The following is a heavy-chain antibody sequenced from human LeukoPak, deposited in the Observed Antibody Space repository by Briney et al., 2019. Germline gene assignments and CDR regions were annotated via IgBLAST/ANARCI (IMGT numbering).Heavy chain of an antibody. CDR3: ARDNGYYYDSSGYYGGDY. CDR2: TSSSSSTI. V-gene: IGHV3-48*01. Sequence: PGGSLRLSCAASGFTFSSYSMNWVRQAPGKGLEWVSYTSSSSSTIYYADSVKGRFTISRDNANNSLYLQVNSLRAEDAAVYYCARDNGYYYDSSGYYGGDYWGQGTLVTVSS. D-gene: IGHD3-22*01. J-gene: IGHJ4*02. CDR1: GFTFSSYS.